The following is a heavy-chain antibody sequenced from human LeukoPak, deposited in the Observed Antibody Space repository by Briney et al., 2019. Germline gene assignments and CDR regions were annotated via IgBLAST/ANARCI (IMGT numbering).Heavy chain of an antibody. D-gene: IGHD4-23*01. CDR3: ARDYGGSSPFDY. CDR1: GFTFSSYE. J-gene: IGHJ4*02. CDR2: ISSSGSDI. Sequence: GGSLRLSCAASGFTFSSYEMNWVRQAPGKGLEWVSYISSSGSDIYYADSVKGRFTISRDNAKNSLYLHMNSLRAEDTAVYYCARDYGGSSPFDYWGQGTLVTVSS. V-gene: IGHV3-48*03.